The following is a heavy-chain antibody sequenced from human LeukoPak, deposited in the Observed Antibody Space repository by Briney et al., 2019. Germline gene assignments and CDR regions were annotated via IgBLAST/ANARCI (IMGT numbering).Heavy chain of an antibody. J-gene: IGHJ4*02. D-gene: IGHD1-26*01. Sequence: GASVEVSCKASGYTFTTYAIHWVRQAPGQRLEWLGWINTGNGDTRYSQTFQGRVTITRDTSASTAYMELSSLRPEDTAVYYCARDMGSGSLHYWGQGTLVTVSS. CDR2: INTGNGDT. CDR1: GYTFTTYA. CDR3: ARDMGSGSLHY. V-gene: IGHV1-3*04.